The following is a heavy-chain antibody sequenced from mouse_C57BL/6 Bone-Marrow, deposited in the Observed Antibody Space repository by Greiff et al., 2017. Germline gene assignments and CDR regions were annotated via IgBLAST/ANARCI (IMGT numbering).Heavy chain of an antibody. V-gene: IGHV1-7*01. J-gene: IGHJ2*01. Sequence: QVQLQQSGAELAKPWASVTLSCKASGYTFTSYWMHWVNQRPGQGLEWIGYINPSSGNTKYNQKFKAKVTVTADKSSSTAYMQLSSLAYEDSAVYYCARWILLYYFDFWGRGTTLTVSS. CDR1: GYTFTSYW. CDR3: ARWILLYYFDF. CDR2: INPSSGNT.